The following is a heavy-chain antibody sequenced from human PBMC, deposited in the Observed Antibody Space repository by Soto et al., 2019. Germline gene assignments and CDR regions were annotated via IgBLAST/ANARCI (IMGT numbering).Heavy chain of an antibody. D-gene: IGHD6-13*01. CDR1: GFTFSNAW. CDR3: TTGRGGIAAAGIHDY. V-gene: IGHV3-15*01. Sequence: GGSLRLSCAASGFTFSNAWMSWVRQAPGKGLEWVGRIKSKTDGGTTNYAAPVKGRFTISREDSKNTLYLQMNSLKTEDTAVYYCTTGRGGIAAAGIHDYWGQGTLVTVSS. CDR2: IKSKTDGGTT. J-gene: IGHJ4*02.